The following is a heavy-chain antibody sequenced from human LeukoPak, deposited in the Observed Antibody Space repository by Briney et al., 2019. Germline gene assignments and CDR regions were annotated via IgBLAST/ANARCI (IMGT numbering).Heavy chain of an antibody. CDR1: GFIFSDYW. J-gene: IGHJ4*02. Sequence: GGSLRLSCVTSGFIFSDYWMGWVRQAPGKGPEWVASIKPDGNEQYYVDSVRGRFTISRDNSKDSLFLQMDSLSDDDTAVYYCGRERVSAYDYWGQGTLVTVSS. CDR2: IKPDGNEQ. CDR3: GRERVSAYDY. V-gene: IGHV3-7*01.